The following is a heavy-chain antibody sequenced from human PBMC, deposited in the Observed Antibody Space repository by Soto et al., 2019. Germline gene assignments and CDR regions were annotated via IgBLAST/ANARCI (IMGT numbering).Heavy chain of an antibody. CDR3: ARGYHYYDSSGFDKWDAFDI. J-gene: IGHJ3*02. D-gene: IGHD3-22*01. Sequence: VQLVESGGGLVKPGGSLRLSCAASGFTFSSYSMNCVRQAPGKGLEWVSSISSSSSYIFYADSVKGLFTISRDNAKNSPYLQMNSLRAEDTAVYYCARGYHYYDSSGFDKWDAFDIWGQGTMVTVSS. CDR1: GFTFSSYS. V-gene: IGHV3-21*01. CDR2: ISSSSSYI.